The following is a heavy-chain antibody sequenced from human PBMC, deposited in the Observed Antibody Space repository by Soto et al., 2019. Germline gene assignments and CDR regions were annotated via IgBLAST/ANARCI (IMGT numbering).Heavy chain of an antibody. CDR3: ARGAADTAMVDS. CDR2: IFYSGST. D-gene: IGHD5-18*01. J-gene: IGHJ4*02. CDR1: GGSILSYY. Sequence: WETLSLTFTVSGGSILSYYWTWIRQPPGKGLEWLGYIFYSGSTFYNPSLKSRVTISIHTSKSQFSLQLTSVTAADTAVYYCARGAADTAMVDSWGQGTLVTVSS. V-gene: IGHV4-59*01.